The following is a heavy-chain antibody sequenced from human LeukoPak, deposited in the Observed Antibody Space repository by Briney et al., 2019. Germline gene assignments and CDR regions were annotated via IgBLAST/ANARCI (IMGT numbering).Heavy chain of an antibody. CDR1: GVSISSYY. J-gene: IGHJ6*02. CDR2: IYYSGST. Sequence: SETLSLTCTVSGVSISSYYWSWIRQPPGKGLEWIGYIYYSGSTNYNPSLKSRVTISVDTSKNQCSLNVGSVTAADTAVYYCARDQGYGMDVWGQGTTVTVSS. CDR3: ARDQGYGMDV. V-gene: IGHV4-59*01.